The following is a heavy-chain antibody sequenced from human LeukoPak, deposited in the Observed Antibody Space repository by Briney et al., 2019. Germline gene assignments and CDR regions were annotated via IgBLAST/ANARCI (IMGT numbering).Heavy chain of an antibody. J-gene: IGHJ4*02. CDR2: IKQDGSEK. CDR1: GFTFSSYW. Sequence: GGSLRLSCEASGFTFSSYWMSWVRQAPGKGLEWVANIKQDGSEKYYVDSVKGRFTISRGNAKNSLYLQMNSLRAEDTALYYCARGYRDYWGQGTLVTVSS. V-gene: IGHV3-7*01. CDR3: ARGYRDY. D-gene: IGHD1-14*01.